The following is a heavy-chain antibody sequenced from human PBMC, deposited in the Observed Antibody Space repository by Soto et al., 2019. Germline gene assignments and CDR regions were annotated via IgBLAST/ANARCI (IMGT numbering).Heavy chain of an antibody. J-gene: IGHJ6*03. D-gene: IGHD2-21*01. Sequence: QVQLVQSGAELKKPGSSVKVSCEASGGSFISYSFTWVRQAPGQGLEWMGRIIPIQGKANYALKFQDRVTITADRSTRTAHMELRSLRPEDTAVYYCAKSLLFVDHAYMDVWGKGTTVTVSS. CDR3: AKSLLFVDHAYMDV. CDR2: IIPIQGKA. V-gene: IGHV1-69*02. CDR1: GGSFISYS.